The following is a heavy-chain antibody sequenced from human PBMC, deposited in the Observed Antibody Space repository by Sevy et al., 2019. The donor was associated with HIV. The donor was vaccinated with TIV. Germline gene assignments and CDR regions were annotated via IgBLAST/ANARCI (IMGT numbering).Heavy chain of an antibody. CDR3: AKDAVGRLYYYDSSGYYGPLDV. J-gene: IGHJ6*04. Sequence: GGSLRLSCAASGFTFSSYAMSWVRQAPGKGLEWVSAISGSGGSTYYADSVKGRFTISRDNSKNTLYLQMNSLRAEDTAVYYCAKDAVGRLYYYDSSGYYGPLDVWGKGTTVTVSS. D-gene: IGHD3-22*01. V-gene: IGHV3-23*01. CDR1: GFTFSSYA. CDR2: ISGSGGST.